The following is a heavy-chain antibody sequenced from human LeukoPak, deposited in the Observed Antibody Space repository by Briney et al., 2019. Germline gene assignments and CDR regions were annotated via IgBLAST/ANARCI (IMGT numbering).Heavy chain of an antibody. J-gene: IGHJ6*02. CDR2: ISYDGSNK. D-gene: IGHD3-3*01. CDR1: GFTFSSYA. V-gene: IGHV3-30-3*01. Sequence: PGGSLRLSCAASGFTFSSYAMHWVRQAPGKGLEWVAVISYDGSNKYYADSVKGRFTISRDNAKNSLYLQMNSLRAEDTAVYYCARVYDFWSGYYLYYGMDVWGQGTTVTVSS. CDR3: ARVYDFWSGYYLYYGMDV.